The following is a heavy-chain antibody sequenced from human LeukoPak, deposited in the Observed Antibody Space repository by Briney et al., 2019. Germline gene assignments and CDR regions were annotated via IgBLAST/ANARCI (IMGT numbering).Heavy chain of an antibody. CDR3: AKGVGYGGYPYYYYYGMDA. J-gene: IGHJ6*02. Sequence: GGSLRLSCAASGFTFSSYAMSWVRQAPGKGLEWVSGISGSGGSTYSADFVKGRFTISRDNSKNTLYLQMNSLRAEDTAVYYCAKGVGYGGYPYYYYYGMDAWGQGTTVTVSS. CDR1: GFTFSSYA. V-gene: IGHV3-23*01. D-gene: IGHD5-12*01. CDR2: ISGSGGST.